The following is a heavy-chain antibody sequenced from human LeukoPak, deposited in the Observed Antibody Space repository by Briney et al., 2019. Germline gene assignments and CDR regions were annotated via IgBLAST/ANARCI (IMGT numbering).Heavy chain of an antibody. V-gene: IGHV3-33*01. CDR1: GXTFXXXX. CDR2: XXXDGXNK. J-gene: IGHJ4*02. CDR3: ARDRGYTYGHPLDY. D-gene: IGHD5-18*01. Sequence: GGSXRLSCAASGXTFXXXXXXXXXXAPXXXXXWXALXXXDGXNKYYGXSVKDRFTISRDNSKNTLYLQMDSLRDEDTAVYYXARDRGYTYGHPLDYWGQGTLVTVSS.